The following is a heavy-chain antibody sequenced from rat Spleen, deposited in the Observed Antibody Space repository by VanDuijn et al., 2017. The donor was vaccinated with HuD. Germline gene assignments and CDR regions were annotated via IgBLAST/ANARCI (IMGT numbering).Heavy chain of an antibody. CDR1: GFSLTSYH. V-gene: IGHV2-1*01. Sequence: QVQLKESGPGLVQPSQTLSLTCTVSGFSLTSYHVHWVRQPPGKGLEWMGAIWSGGNTDSNSALKSRLSISRDTSKSQVFLKMNSLQPEDTGTYYCARGNFDYWGQGVMVTVSS. CDR3: ARGNFDY. J-gene: IGHJ2*01. CDR2: IWSGGNT.